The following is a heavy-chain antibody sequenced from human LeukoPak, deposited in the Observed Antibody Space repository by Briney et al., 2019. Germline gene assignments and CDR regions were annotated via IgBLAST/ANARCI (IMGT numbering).Heavy chain of an antibody. D-gene: IGHD6-19*01. Sequence: PSEPLSLTCTVSGGSISTSSYYWGWIRQPPGKGLGWIGSIYSSAITYYNPSLKSQVTLSVDTPKNQFSLKLSSVTAADTAVYYCARQDPYTTGWHFDYWGQGTLVTVSS. CDR1: GGSISTSSYY. V-gene: IGHV4-39*01. CDR3: ARQDPYTTGWHFDY. J-gene: IGHJ4*02. CDR2: IYSSAIT.